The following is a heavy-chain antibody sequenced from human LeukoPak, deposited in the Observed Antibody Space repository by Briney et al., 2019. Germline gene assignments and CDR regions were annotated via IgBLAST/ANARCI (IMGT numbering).Heavy chain of an antibody. CDR2: INPNTGGT. J-gene: IGHJ6*02. Sequence: ASVKVSCKASGYSFTAYYMHWVRQAPGQGPEWMAWINPNTGGTNFAQRFQGRVTMTRDTSISTAYMELSRLRPDDTAVYYCARDSVAMDVWGQGTTVTVSS. V-gene: IGHV1-2*02. D-gene: IGHD2-15*01. CDR3: ARDSVAMDV. CDR1: GYSFTAYY.